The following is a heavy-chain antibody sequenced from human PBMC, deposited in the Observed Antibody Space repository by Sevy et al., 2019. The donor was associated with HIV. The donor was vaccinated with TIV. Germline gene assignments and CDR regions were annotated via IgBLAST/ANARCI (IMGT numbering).Heavy chain of an antibody. CDR1: GFTVSSNY. CDR3: ASHSGYDPFDY. Sequence: GGSLRLSCAASGFTVSSNYMSWVRQAPGKGLEWVSVIYSGGSTYYADSVKGRFTISRDNSKNTPYLQMNSLRAEDTAVYYWASHSGYDPFDYWGQGTLVTVSS. D-gene: IGHD5-12*01. CDR2: IYSGGST. V-gene: IGHV3-53*01. J-gene: IGHJ4*02.